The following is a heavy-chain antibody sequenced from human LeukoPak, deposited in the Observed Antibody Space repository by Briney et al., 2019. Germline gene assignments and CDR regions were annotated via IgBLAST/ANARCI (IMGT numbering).Heavy chain of an antibody. CDR3: AKSLAAGTLPEPFDY. Sequence: PGGSLRLSCAASGFTFSSYGMSWVRQAPGKGLEWVSAISGSGGSTYYADSVKGRFTISRDNSKNTLYLQMNSLRAEDTAVYYCAKSLAAGTLPEPFDYWGQGTLVTVSS. J-gene: IGHJ4*02. V-gene: IGHV3-23*01. CDR2: ISGSGGST. CDR1: GFTFSSYG. D-gene: IGHD6-13*01.